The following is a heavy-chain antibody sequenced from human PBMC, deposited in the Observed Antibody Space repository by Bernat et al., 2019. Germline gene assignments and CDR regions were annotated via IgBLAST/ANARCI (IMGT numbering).Heavy chain of an antibody. D-gene: IGHD6-13*01. J-gene: IGHJ6*02. CDR1: GYTFTGYY. Sequence: QVQLVQSGAEVKKPGASVKVSWKASGYTFTGYYMHWVRQAPGQGLEWMGWINPNSGGTNYAQKFQGWVTMTRDTSISTAYMELSRLRSDDTAVYYCARDRYFSAAGYYYYYGMDVWGQGTTVTVSS. V-gene: IGHV1-2*04. CDR3: ARDRYFSAAGYYYYYGMDV. CDR2: INPNSGGT.